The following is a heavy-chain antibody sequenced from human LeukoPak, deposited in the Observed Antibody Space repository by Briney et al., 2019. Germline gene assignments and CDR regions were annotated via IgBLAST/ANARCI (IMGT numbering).Heavy chain of an antibody. CDR2: IKEDGREK. CDR3: ARDDGDL. CDR1: GFTFRGYW. J-gene: IGHJ4*02. V-gene: IGHV3-7*01. Sequence: PGGSLRLSCADSGFTFRGYWMKWVRQAPGQGLEWVASIKEDGREKFYVDSVKGRFTISRDDAKSSLYLQMDSLRVEDTAVYYCARDDGDLWGQGTLVTVSS.